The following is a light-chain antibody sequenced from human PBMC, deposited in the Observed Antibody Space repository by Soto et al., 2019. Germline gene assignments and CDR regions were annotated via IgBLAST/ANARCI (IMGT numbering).Light chain of an antibody. CDR1: HPININ. J-gene: IGKJ4*01. Sequence: DLQMPQSPSSLSASVGDRVTITCRASHPININLVWFQQKPGKAPKSLIYAATNLQSGVPSRFSGSGGGTDFSLTISSLQPEDVATYYCQHYQRYPPSFGGGTKLEIK. CDR3: QHYQRYPPS. CDR2: AAT. V-gene: IGKV1-16*01.